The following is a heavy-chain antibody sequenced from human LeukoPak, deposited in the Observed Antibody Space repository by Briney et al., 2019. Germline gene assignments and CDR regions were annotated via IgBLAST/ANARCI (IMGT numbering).Heavy chain of an antibody. D-gene: IGHD2-21*02. CDR1: GGSISSYY. V-gene: IGHV4-59*08. CDR2: IYYSGST. CDR3: ARVVVTAIGFDP. J-gene: IGHJ5*02. Sequence: PSGTLSLTCTVSGGSISSYYWSWIRQPPGKGLEWIGYIYYSGSTNYNPSLKSRVTISVDTSKNQFSLKLSSVTAADTAVCYCARVVVTAIGFDPWGQGTLVTVSS.